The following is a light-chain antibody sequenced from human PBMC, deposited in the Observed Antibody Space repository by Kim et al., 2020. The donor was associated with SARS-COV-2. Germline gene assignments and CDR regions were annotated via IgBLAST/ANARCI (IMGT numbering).Light chain of an antibody. CDR1: SSDVGGYNY. Sequence: QSITIDCTGTSSDVGGYNYVSWYQQQPGKAPKLMIYDVSNRPSGVSNRFSGSKSGNTASLTISGLQAEDEADYYCSSYTSSSTLYVFGTGTKVTDL. J-gene: IGLJ1*01. CDR3: SSYTSSSTLYV. V-gene: IGLV2-14*03. CDR2: DVS.